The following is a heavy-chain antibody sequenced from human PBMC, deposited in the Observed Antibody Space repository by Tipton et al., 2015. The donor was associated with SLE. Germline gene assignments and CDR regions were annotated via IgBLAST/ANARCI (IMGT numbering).Heavy chain of an antibody. V-gene: IGHV4-61*02. CDR1: GGAISSDSHY. J-gene: IGHJ3*02. CDR3: ARERLLWPLGNFDI. Sequence: LRLSCTVSGGAISSDSHYWTWIRQPAGKGLEWIGRFYTPGNNHSNPSLKSRVTMSVDTSKNQFSLQLSSVTVADTAVYYCARERLLWPLGNFDIWGQGIMVTVSA. D-gene: IGHD3-10*01. CDR2: FYTPGNN.